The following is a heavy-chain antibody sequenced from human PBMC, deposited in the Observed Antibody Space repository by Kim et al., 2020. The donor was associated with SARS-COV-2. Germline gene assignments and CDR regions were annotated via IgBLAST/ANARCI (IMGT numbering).Heavy chain of an antibody. V-gene: IGHV3-74*01. D-gene: IGHD2-8*01. CDR2: MNSDGGIT. J-gene: IGHJ4*02. Sequence: GGSLRLSCAASGFTFNTYWMYWVRQSPGKGPVWVARMNSDGGITTYADSVKGRFSISRNNAKNTMYLQMNRLRVDDTAVYYCVRTVSDCRNGVCRCFFERWGQGTRVSVSS. CDR1: GFTFNTYW. CDR3: VRTVSDCRNGVCRCFFER.